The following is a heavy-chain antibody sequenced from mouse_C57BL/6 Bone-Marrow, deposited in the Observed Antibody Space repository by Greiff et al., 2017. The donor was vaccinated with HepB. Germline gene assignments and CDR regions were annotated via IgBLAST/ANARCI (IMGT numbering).Heavy chain of an antibody. CDR3: ARYDYDGVDY. Sequence: QVQLQQPGAELVMPGASVKLSCKASGYTFTSYWMHWVKQRPGQGLEWIGEIDPSDSYTNYNQKFKGKSTLTVDKSSSTAYMQRSSLTSEDSAVYYCARYDYDGVDYWGQGTTLTVSS. J-gene: IGHJ2*01. CDR1: GYTFTSYW. D-gene: IGHD2-4*01. CDR2: IDPSDSYT. V-gene: IGHV1-69*01.